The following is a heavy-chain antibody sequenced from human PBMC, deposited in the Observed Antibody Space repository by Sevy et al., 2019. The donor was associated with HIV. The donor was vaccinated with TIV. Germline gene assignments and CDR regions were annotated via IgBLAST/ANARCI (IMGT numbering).Heavy chain of an antibody. Sequence: GGSLRLSCAASGFSFSNYWMHWVRQAQGKGREWVANIKQDESGKNYVASVKGRFTISRDNAKNSLYLQMNSLRPEDTAVYYCARGNSGSFDYWGQGTLVTVSS. V-gene: IGHV3-7*04. D-gene: IGHD3-22*01. CDR1: GFSFSNYW. CDR3: ARGNSGSFDY. J-gene: IGHJ4*02. CDR2: IKQDESGK.